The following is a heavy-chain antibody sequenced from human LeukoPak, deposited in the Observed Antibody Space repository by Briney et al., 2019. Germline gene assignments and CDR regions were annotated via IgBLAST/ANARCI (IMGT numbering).Heavy chain of an antibody. CDR2: ISGGDGST. CDR1: GFTFNSYA. CDR3: AKEELSAFDI. Sequence: GGSLRLSCAASGFTFNSYAMSWVRQAPGKGLEWVSAISGGDGSTYYADSVKGRFTISRDNSKNTLYLQMNSLRAEDTAVYYCAKEELSAFDIWGQGTMVTVSS. D-gene: IGHD3-10*01. J-gene: IGHJ3*02. V-gene: IGHV3-23*01.